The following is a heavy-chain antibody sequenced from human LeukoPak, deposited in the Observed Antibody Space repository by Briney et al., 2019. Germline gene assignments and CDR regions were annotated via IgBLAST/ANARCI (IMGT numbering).Heavy chain of an antibody. J-gene: IGHJ2*01. D-gene: IGHD7-27*01. CDR3: ARHDADWGKWHLDF. CDR1: GYSFPSYW. CDR2: IYPSDSDV. Sequence: PGESLKISCKTSGYSFPSYWIGWVRQLPGKGLEWMGVIYPSDSDVRYSPSFQGQVTISADKSITTAYLQWGSLKASDTAIYYCARHDADWGKWHLDFWGRGTLVTVSS. V-gene: IGHV5-51*01.